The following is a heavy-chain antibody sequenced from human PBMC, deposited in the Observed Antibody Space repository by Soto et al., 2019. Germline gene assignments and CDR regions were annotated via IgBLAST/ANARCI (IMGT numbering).Heavy chain of an antibody. CDR3: ARDQIPQWRVRPHYYYYGMDV. J-gene: IGHJ6*02. CDR2: TYYRSKWYN. V-gene: IGHV6-1*01. D-gene: IGHD6-19*01. Sequence: PSQTLSLTCAISGDSVSSNSAAWNWIRQSPSRGLEWLGRTYYRSKWYNDYAVSVKSRITINPDTSKNQFSLQLNSVTPEDTAVYYCARDQIPQWRVRPHYYYYGMDVWGQGTTVTVSS. CDR1: GDSVSSNSAA.